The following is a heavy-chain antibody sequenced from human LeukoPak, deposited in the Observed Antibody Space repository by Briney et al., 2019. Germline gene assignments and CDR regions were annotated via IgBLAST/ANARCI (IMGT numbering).Heavy chain of an antibody. CDR1: GFTFSSYW. V-gene: IGHV3-7*01. CDR3: ARELGGEMAAAGIPPLDY. J-gene: IGHJ4*02. Sequence: GGSLRLSCAASGFTFSSYWMSWVRQAPGKGLEWVANIKQDGSEKYYVDSVKGRFTIYRDNAKNSLYLQMNSLRAEDTAVYYCARELGGEMAAAGIPPLDYWGQGTLVTVSS. CDR2: IKQDGSEK. D-gene: IGHD6-13*01.